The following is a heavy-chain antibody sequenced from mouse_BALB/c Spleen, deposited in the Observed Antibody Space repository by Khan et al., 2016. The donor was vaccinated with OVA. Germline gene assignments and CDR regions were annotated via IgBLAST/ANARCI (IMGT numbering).Heavy chain of an antibody. CDR3: AAHLTGSFAY. V-gene: IGHV5-6*01. Sequence: EVELVESGGDLVKPGGSLKLSCAASGFTFSSYSMSWVRQTPDKRLEWVASISSGGDYTYYPDSVKGRFTISRDKAKNTLYLQMSDLKSEDTAMYYCAAHLTGSFAYWGQGTLVTVSA. CDR1: GFTFSSYS. D-gene: IGHD4-1*01. J-gene: IGHJ3*01. CDR2: ISSGGDYT.